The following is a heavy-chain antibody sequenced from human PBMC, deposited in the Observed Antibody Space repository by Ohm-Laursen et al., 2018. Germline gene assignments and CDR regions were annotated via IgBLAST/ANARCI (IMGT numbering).Heavy chain of an antibody. Sequence: GSLRLSCTASIFSFSTSAMHWVRQAPGKGLEYVSGVSSNGDITYYANSVKGRFTISRDNSKNTLYLQMGSLRVEDMAVYYCAREREPRYFDLWGQGTLVTVSS. CDR1: IFSFSTSA. D-gene: IGHD1-26*01. V-gene: IGHV3-64*01. CDR3: AREREPRYFDL. CDR2: VSSNGDIT. J-gene: IGHJ4*02.